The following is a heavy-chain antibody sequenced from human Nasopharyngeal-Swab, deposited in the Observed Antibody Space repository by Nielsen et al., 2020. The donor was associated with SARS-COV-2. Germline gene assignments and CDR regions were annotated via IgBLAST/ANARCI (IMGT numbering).Heavy chain of an antibody. D-gene: IGHD3-10*01. CDR1: GYTFTSYD. V-gene: IGHV1-8*01. Sequence: ASVKVSCKASGYTFTSYDINWVRQATGQGLEWMGWMNPNSGNTGYAQKFQGRVTMTRNTSISTAYMELSSLRSEDTAVYYCVRDRGLAEPSLGDYWGQGTLVTVSS. J-gene: IGHJ4*02. CDR2: MNPNSGNT. CDR3: VRDRGLAEPSLGDY.